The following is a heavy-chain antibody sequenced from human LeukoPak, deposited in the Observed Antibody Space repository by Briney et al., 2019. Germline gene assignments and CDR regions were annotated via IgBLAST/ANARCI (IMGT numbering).Heavy chain of an antibody. CDR3: ARDGRTYGDAFDI. D-gene: IGHD4-17*01. V-gene: IGHV3-48*03. Sequence: GGALRLSCAASGFTFSDYAMNWVRQAPGKGLEWVSYISSSANIIYYEDSVKGRVTISRDNAKNSLYLQMNSLRAEDTAVYYCARDGRTYGDAFDIWGQGTMVTVS. CDR2: ISSSANII. J-gene: IGHJ3*02. CDR1: GFTFSDYA.